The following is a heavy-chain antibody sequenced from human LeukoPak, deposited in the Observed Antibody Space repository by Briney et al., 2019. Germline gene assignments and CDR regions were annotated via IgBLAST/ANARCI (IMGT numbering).Heavy chain of an antibody. CDR3: AKGHERIYASGTFAPYYFDD. CDR1: RFTFSNYA. Sequence: GGSLRLSCAASRFTFSNYAMSWVRPAPGKGLEWVSGISGSGGSTYYADSVKGRFTFSRDNSKNTLYLQMNSLRADDTAVYYCAKGHERIYASGTFAPYYFDDWGQGTLVTVSS. V-gene: IGHV3-23*01. D-gene: IGHD3-10*01. CDR2: ISGSGGST. J-gene: IGHJ4*02.